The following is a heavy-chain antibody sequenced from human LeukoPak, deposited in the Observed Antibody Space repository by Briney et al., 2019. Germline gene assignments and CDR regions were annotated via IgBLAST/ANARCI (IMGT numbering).Heavy chain of an antibody. V-gene: IGHV3-23*01. J-gene: IGHJ4*02. CDR3: AKEGSSWNVDY. D-gene: IGHD6-13*01. Sequence: GGSLRLSCEASGFTFDTYAMSWVRQAPGKGLEWVSTMSGSGGRTFYGDSVKGRFTISRDRSKNTLYLQMNSLRPEDTAVYCCAKEGSSWNVDYWGQGTLVTVSS. CDR1: GFTFDTYA. CDR2: MSGSGGRT.